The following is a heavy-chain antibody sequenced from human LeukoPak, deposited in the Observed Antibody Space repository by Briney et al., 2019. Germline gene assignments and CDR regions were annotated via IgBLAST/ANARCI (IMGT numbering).Heavy chain of an antibody. J-gene: IGHJ3*02. Sequence: SETLSLTCAVSGGSFSGYYWSWIRQPPGKGLEWIGEINHSGSTNYNPSLKSRVTISVDMSKNQFSLKLSSVTAADTAVYYCARARAGGVVLSGAFDIWGQGTMVTVSS. D-gene: IGHD3-3*01. CDR3: ARARAGGVVLSGAFDI. V-gene: IGHV4-34*01. CDR1: GGSFSGYY. CDR2: INHSGST.